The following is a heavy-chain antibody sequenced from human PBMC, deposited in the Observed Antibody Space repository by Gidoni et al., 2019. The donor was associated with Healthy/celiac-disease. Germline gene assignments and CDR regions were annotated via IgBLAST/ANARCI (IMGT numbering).Heavy chain of an antibody. CDR3: ARGLEGAYYYDSSGFDY. CDR1: GGSFSGYY. V-gene: IGHV4-34*01. D-gene: IGHD3-22*01. Sequence: QVQLQQWGAGLLKPSETLSLTCAVYGGSFSGYYWSWIRQPPGKGLEWIGEINHSGSTNYNPSLKSRVTISVDTSKNQFSLKLSSVTAADTAVYYCARGLEGAYYYDSSGFDYWGQGTLVTVSS. J-gene: IGHJ4*02. CDR2: INHSGST.